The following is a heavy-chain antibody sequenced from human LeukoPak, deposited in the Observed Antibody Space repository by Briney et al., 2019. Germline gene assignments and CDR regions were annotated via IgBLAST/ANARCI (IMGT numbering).Heavy chain of an antibody. CDR3: ARGPRAAADDY. J-gene: IGHJ4*02. D-gene: IGHD6-13*01. CDR1: GYTFTDYY. Sequence: ASVKVSCKASGYTFTDYYMHWVRQAPGQGLEWMGWINPSSGGTNYARRSQGRVALTRDTSISTAYMELSSLTSDDTAVYFCARGPRAAADDYWGQGTLVTVSS. CDR2: INPSSGGT. V-gene: IGHV1-2*02.